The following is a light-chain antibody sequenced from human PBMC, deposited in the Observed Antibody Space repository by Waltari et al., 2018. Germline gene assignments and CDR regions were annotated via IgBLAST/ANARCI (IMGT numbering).Light chain of an antibody. V-gene: IGKV4-1*01. CDR1: QSLLDTSNNKNY. J-gene: IGKJ4*01. CDR3: QQYSGSPLT. CDR2: WAS. Sequence: DIVLTQSPDSLAVSLGERATINCKSSQSLLDTSNNKNYLAWYRQKPGPPPQLLFYWASTRNSGVPGRLSGGGSGSDFTLTISGLQADDVAVYYCQQYSGSPLTFGGGTKVEIE.